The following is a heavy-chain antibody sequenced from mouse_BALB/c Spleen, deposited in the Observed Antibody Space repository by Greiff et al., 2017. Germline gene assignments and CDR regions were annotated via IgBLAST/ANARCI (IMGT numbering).Heavy chain of an antibody. J-gene: IGHJ3*01. D-gene: IGHD2-3*01. CDR3: ARSRPYEGFAY. V-gene: IGHV1S81*02. Sequence: QVQLQQPGAELVKPGASVKLSCKASGYTFTSYWMHWVKQGPGQGLEWIGEINPSNGRTNYNEKFKSKATLTVDKSSSTAYMQLSSLTSEDYAVYYCARSRPYEGFAYWGQGTLVTVSA. CDR1: GYTFTSYW. CDR2: INPSNGRT.